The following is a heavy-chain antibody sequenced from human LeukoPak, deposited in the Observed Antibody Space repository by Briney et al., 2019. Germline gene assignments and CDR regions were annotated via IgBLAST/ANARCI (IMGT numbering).Heavy chain of an antibody. CDR2: INHSGST. D-gene: IGHD1-26*01. Sequence: WETLSFTCAGYGGSVSGYYWSCIRQPPGKGLKWIGEINHSGSTNYNPSLKSRVIISVNTSKNQFSLKLSSVTAADTAVYYCARAPVGATHFDYWGQGTLVTVSS. V-gene: IGHV4-34*01. CDR3: ARAPVGATHFDY. CDR1: GGSVSGYY. J-gene: IGHJ4*02.